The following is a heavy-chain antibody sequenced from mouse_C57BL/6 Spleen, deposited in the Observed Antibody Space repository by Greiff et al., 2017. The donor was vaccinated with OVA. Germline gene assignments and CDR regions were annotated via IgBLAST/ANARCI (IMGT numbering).Heavy chain of an antibody. V-gene: IGHV1-76*01. CDR3: AREGIYYGNYWYFDV. Sequence: QVQLQQSGAELVRPGASVKLSCKASGYTFTDYYINWVKQRPGQGLEWIARIYPGSGNTYYNEKFKGKATLTAEKSSSTAYMQLSSLTSEDSAVYFCAREGIYYGNYWYFDVWGTGTTVTVSS. CDR2: IYPGSGNT. J-gene: IGHJ1*03. D-gene: IGHD2-1*01. CDR1: GYTFTDYY.